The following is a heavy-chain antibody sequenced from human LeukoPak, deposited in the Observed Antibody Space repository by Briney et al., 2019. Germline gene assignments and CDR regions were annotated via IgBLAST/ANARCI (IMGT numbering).Heavy chain of an antibody. CDR2: INAGSGNT. V-gene: IGHV1-3*01. D-gene: IGHD4/OR15-4a*01. J-gene: IGHJ4*02. Sequence: ASVKVSCKASGYTFTSYAMHWVRQAPGQRFEWMGWINAGSGNTRYSQKFQGRVTITRDTSASTASMELSSLRSEDTAVYYCARGDDYKYFDCWGQGTLVTVSS. CDR3: ARGDDYKYFDC. CDR1: GYTFTSYA.